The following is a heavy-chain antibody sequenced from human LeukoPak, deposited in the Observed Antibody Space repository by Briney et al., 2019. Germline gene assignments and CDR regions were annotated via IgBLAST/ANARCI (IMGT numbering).Heavy chain of an antibody. Sequence: GGSLRLSCTVSGFIFDSYAMSWVRQAPGKGLEWVSLISGSGDATKYADSVMGRFTISRDNSKDTLYLQMNSLRAEDTAVYYCAKSDCSSDGCKLLNYWGQGTLVTVSS. CDR1: GFIFDSYA. V-gene: IGHV3-23*01. D-gene: IGHD5-24*01. CDR3: AKSDCSSDGCKLLNY. CDR2: ISGSGDAT. J-gene: IGHJ4*02.